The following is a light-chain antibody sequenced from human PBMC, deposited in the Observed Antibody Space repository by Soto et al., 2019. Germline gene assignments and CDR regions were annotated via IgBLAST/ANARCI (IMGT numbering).Light chain of an antibody. Sequence: QSVLTQPPSASGTPGQRVTISCSGSSSNIGSNTVNWYQQLPGTAPKLLIYSNNQRPSGVPDRFSGSKSGTSASLAISGLQSEDEADYYCAAWEDSLTHVVFGGGTQVTVL. CDR2: SNN. J-gene: IGLJ2*01. CDR3: AAWEDSLTHVV. CDR1: SSNIGSNT. V-gene: IGLV1-44*01.